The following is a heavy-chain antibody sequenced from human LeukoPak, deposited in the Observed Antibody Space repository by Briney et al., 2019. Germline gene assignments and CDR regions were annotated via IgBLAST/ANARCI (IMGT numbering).Heavy chain of an antibody. V-gene: IGHV3-9*01. D-gene: IGHD2-15*01. CDR2: ISWNSGSI. CDR3: AKSDCGSVGCRLIDS. CDR1: GFTFDDYA. J-gene: IGHJ4*02. Sequence: GRSLRLSCAASGFTFDDYAMHWVRQAPGKGLEWVSGISWNSGSIGYADSVKGRFTISRDNAKNSLYLQMNSLRAEDTALYYCAKSDCGSVGCRLIDSWGQGTLVTVSS.